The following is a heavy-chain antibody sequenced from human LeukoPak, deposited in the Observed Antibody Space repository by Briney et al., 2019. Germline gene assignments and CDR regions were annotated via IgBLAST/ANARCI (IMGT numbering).Heavy chain of an antibody. V-gene: IGHV3-23*01. CDR2: ITDTGDAT. D-gene: IGHD3-22*01. J-gene: IGHJ4*02. CDR1: GFTFRNFA. Sequence: GGSLRLSCAASGFTFRNFAMAWVRQAPGKRLEWVSSITDTGDATGYTESVKGRFTISRDNSKGTVWLQMDSLRAEDTAVYYCAREGPYYYDSSGYYHIDYWGQGTLVTVSS. CDR3: AREGPYYYDSSGYYHIDY.